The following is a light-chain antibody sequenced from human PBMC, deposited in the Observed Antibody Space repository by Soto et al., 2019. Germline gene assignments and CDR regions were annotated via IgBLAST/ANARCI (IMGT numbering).Light chain of an antibody. J-gene: IGLJ2*01. CDR1: SSDVGGYNY. V-gene: IGLV2-8*01. CDR3: SSYAGSNTHVV. Sequence: QSVLTQPPSASGSPGQSVTISFTGTSSDVGGYNYVSWYQQHPGKAPKLMIYEVSKRPSGVPDRFSGSKSGNTDALTVSGLQAADEADYYCSSYAGSNTHVVFGGGTKLTVL. CDR2: EVS.